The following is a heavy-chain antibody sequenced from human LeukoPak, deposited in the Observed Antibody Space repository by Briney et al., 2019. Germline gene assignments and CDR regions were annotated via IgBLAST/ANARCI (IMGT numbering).Heavy chain of an antibody. CDR2: IYYSGST. J-gene: IGHJ3*02. Sequence: SETLSLTCTVSGGSISSYYWSWIRQPPGKGLEWIGYIYYSGSTNYNPSLKSRVTISVDTSENQFSLKLSSVTAADTAVYYCAREYSSSNGAFDIWGQGTMVTVSS. CDR3: AREYSSSNGAFDI. V-gene: IGHV4-59*01. D-gene: IGHD6-6*01. CDR1: GGSISSYY.